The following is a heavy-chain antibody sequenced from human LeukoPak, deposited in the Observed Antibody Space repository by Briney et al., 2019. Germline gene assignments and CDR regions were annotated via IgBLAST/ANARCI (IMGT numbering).Heavy chain of an antibody. J-gene: IGHJ4*02. V-gene: IGHV3-74*01. Sequence: GGSLRLSCAASGLTFSSYWMHWVRQAPGKGLVWVSRINSDRSSTSYADSVKGRFTISRDNAKNTLYLQMNSLRAEDTAVYYCASRSSGSPPYYFGYWGQGTLVTVSS. CDR2: INSDRSST. CDR3: ASRSSGSPPYYFGY. D-gene: IGHD1-26*01. CDR1: GLTFSSYW.